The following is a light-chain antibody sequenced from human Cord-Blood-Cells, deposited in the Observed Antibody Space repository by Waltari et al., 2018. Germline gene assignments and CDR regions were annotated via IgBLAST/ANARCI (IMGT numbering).Light chain of an antibody. Sequence: EIVMTQSPATLSVSPGERATLSCRASQSVSSNLAWYQQKPGQAPRLLIYGASTRATGIAARFSGSGSGTEFTLTLSSLQSEDFAVYYCQQYNNWWTFGQGTKVEIK. V-gene: IGKV3-15*01. CDR3: QQYNNWWT. CDR1: QSVSSN. CDR2: GAS. J-gene: IGKJ1*01.